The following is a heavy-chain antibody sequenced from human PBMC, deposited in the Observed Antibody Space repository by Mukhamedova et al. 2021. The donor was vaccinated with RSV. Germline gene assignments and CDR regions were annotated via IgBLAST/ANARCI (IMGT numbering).Heavy chain of an antibody. D-gene: IGHD6-19*01. V-gene: IGHV3-74*01. CDR3: ARFSPISGTAVSGGV. Sequence: NNYMHWVRQAPGKGLVWVSRIDSDGTSTTYADFVKGRFTISRDNAKNTLYLQMNSLRAEDTAVYYCARFSPISGTAVSGGVWGQG. J-gene: IGHJ4*02. CDR1: NNY. CDR2: IDSDGTST.